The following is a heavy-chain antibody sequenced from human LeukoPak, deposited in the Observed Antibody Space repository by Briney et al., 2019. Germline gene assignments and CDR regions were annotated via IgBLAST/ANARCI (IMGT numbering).Heavy chain of an antibody. CDR3: ARDNYYDSGGYYYPGYFDC. Sequence: GGSLRLSCAASGFTFSSYWMHWVRQAPGRGLVWVSRINRDGSTTTYADSVKGRFTFSRDNAKNTLNLQMNSLRAEDTAVYYCARDNYYDSGGYYYPGYFDCWGQGTLVTVSS. D-gene: IGHD3-22*01. V-gene: IGHV3-74*03. CDR1: GFTFSSYW. CDR2: INRDGSTT. J-gene: IGHJ4*02.